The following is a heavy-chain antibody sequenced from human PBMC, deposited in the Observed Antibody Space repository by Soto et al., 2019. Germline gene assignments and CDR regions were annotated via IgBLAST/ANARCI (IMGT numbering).Heavy chain of an antibody. CDR1: GFTFSSYG. J-gene: IGHJ4*02. CDR3: AKAGDCSSTRCTSWPHWFDY. CDR2: ISYDGSNK. D-gene: IGHD2-2*01. V-gene: IGHV3-30*18. Sequence: GGSLRLSCAASGFTFSSYGMHWVRQAPGKGLEWVAVISYDGSNKYYADSVKGRFTISRDNSKNTLYLQMNSLRAEDTAVYYCAKAGDCSSTRCTSWPHWFDYWGQGTLVTVYS.